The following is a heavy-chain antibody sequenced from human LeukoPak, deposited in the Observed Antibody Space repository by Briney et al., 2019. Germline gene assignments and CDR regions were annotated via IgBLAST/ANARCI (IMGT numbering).Heavy chain of an antibody. CDR3: TRAPYSSSGAFDI. Sequence: PGGSLGLSCTAPGFTFGVYPMSWVRQAPGKVQECLAFIRSKAYGGTTEYAASVKGRFTISRDDSRSIAYLQMNSLKTEDTAVYYCTRAPYSSSGAFDIWGQGTMVTVSS. CDR1: GFTFGVYP. V-gene: IGHV3-49*04. J-gene: IGHJ3*02. CDR2: IRSKAYGGTT. D-gene: IGHD6-13*01.